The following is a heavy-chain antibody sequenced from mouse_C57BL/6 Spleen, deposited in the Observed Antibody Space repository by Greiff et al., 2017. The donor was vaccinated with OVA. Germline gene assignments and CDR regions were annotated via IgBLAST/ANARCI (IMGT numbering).Heavy chain of an antibody. J-gene: IGHJ4*01. CDR1: GYTFTSYW. CDR2: INPSNGGT. Sequence: QVQLQQPGTELVKPGASVKLSCKASGYTFTSYWMHWVKQRPGQGLEWIGNINPSNGGTNYNEKFKSKATLTVDKSSSTAYMQLSSLTSEDSAVYDCARSGNDGYYIYAMDYWGQGTSVTVSS. D-gene: IGHD2-3*01. V-gene: IGHV1-53*01. CDR3: ARSGNDGYYIYAMDY.